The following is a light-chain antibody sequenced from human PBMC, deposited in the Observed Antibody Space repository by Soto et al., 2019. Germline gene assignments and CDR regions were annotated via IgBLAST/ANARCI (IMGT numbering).Light chain of an antibody. CDR3: QSYDSSNHAL. Sequence: NFMLTQPHSVSESPGKTVTISCTRSSGSIASNYVQWYQQRPGSAPTTVIYEDNQRPSGVPDRFSGSIDSSSNSASLTISGLKTEDEADYYCQSYDSSNHALFGGGTKLTVL. CDR1: SGSIASNY. CDR2: EDN. J-gene: IGLJ3*02. V-gene: IGLV6-57*04.